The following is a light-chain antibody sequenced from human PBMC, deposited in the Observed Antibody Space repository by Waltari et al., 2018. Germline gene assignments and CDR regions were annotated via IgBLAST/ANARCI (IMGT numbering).Light chain of an antibody. CDR3: QQYNSSPPR. Sequence: EIVLTQSPGTLSLSPGERGTLSCRASQSVSNSYLAWYQQKPGQAPRLLIYGASSRATGIPDRFSGSGSGTDFTLTISRLEPEDFAVYYCQQYNSSPPRFDQGTKVEIK. CDR1: QSVSNSY. CDR2: GAS. V-gene: IGKV3-20*01. J-gene: IGKJ1*01.